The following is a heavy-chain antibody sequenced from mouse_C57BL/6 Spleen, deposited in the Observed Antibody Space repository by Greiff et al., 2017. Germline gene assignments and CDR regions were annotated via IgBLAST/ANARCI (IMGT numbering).Heavy chain of an antibody. Sequence: QFQLQQSGAELVKPGASVTISCKASGYAFRSYWMTWVKQRPGKGLEWIGQSYPGDGDTNYNGKFKGKSTLTADKSSSAAYMHLSRLTSEDSAVFDCARDYGSGTWYFGVWGTGTTVTVSS. CDR3: ARDYGSGTWYFGV. CDR2: SYPGDGDT. J-gene: IGHJ1*03. V-gene: IGHV1-80*01. D-gene: IGHD1-1*01. CDR1: GYAFRSYW.